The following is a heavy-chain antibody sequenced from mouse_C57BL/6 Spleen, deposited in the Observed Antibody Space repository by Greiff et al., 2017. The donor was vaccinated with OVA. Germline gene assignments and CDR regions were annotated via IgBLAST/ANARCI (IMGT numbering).Heavy chain of an antibody. CDR1: GYAFSSSW. V-gene: IGHV1-82*01. CDR3: AREDYDYVFAY. D-gene: IGHD2-4*01. Sequence: VQLVESGPELVKPGASVKISCKASGYAFSSSWMNWVKQRPGKGLEWIGRIYPGDGDTNYNGKFKGKATLTADKYSSTAYMQLSSLTSEDSAVYFCAREDYDYVFAYWGQGTLVTVSA. CDR2: IYPGDGDT. J-gene: IGHJ3*01.